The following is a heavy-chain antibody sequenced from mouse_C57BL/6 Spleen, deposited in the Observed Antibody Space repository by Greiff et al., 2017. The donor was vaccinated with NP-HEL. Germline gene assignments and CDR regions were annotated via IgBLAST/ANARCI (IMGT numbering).Heavy chain of an antibody. J-gene: IGHJ2*01. V-gene: IGHV1-53*01. CDR3: ARIGITTVGDY. Sequence: QVQLQQPGTELVKPGASVKLSCKASGYTFTSYWMHWVKQRPGQGLEWIGNINPSNGGTNYNEKFKSKATLTVDKSSSTAYMPLSSLTSEDSAVDYCARIGITTVGDYWGQGTTLTVSS. D-gene: IGHD1-1*01. CDR1: GYTFTSYW. CDR2: INPSNGGT.